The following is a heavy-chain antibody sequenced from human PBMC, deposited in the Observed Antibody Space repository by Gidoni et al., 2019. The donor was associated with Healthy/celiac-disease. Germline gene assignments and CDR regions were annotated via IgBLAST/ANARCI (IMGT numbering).Heavy chain of an antibody. J-gene: IGHJ4*02. CDR3: ARDKNYYDSSGYTPSTDFDY. CDR1: GFTFSIYS. V-gene: IGHV3-21*01. Sequence: VQLVESGGGLVKPGGSLRLSCAASGFTFSIYSMNWVRQAPGKGLEWVSSISSSSSYIYYADSVKGRFTISRDNAKNSLYLQMNSLRAEDTAVYYCARDKNYYDSSGYTPSTDFDYWGQGTLVTVSS. D-gene: IGHD3-22*01. CDR2: ISSSSSYI.